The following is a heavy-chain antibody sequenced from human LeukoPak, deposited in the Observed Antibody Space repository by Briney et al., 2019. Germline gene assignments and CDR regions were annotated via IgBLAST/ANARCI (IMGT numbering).Heavy chain of an antibody. CDR3: AKALGDYVGSDP. CDR2: ISGSGVAT. Sequence: GGSLRLSCAASGFTFSNYGMSWVRQAPGKGLQWVSAISGSGVATYYADSVKGRFTISRDESKNTLYLQMNSLRAEDTAIYYCAKALGDYVGSDPWGQGTLVTVSS. J-gene: IGHJ5*02. D-gene: IGHD4-17*01. V-gene: IGHV3-23*01. CDR1: GFTFSNYG.